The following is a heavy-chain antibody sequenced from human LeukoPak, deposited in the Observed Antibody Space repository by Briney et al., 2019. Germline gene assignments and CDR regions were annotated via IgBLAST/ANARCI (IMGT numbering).Heavy chain of an antibody. Sequence: ASVEVSCKASGYTFTSYAMHWVRQAPGQGLEWMGWINPNSGGTNYAQKFQGRVTMTRDTSISTAYMELSRLRSDDTAVYYCARDQDSSSWYDGDYWGQGTLVTVSS. CDR3: ARDQDSSSWYDGDY. V-gene: IGHV1-2*02. J-gene: IGHJ4*02. CDR2: INPNSGGT. CDR1: GYTFTSYA. D-gene: IGHD6-13*01.